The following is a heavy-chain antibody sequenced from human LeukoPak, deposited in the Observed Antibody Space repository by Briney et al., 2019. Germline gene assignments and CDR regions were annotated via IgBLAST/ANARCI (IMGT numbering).Heavy chain of an antibody. V-gene: IGHV1-46*01. CDR2: INPSGGST. D-gene: IGHD3-10*01. CDR3: ARPTKISMLRGGGYNWFDP. CDR1: GYTFTSYY. Sequence: ASVKVSCKASGYTFTSYYMHWVRQAPGQGLEWMGIINPSGGSTSYAQKLQGRVTMTRDTSTSTVYMELSSLRSEDTAVYYCARPTKISMLRGGGYNWFDPWGQGTLVTVSS. J-gene: IGHJ5*02.